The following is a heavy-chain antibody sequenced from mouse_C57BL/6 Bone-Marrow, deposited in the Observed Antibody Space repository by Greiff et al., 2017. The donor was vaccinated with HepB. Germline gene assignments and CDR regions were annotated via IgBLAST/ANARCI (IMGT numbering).Heavy chain of an antibody. CDR3: ARGFPYYYGSSYAMDY. Sequence: EVKLMESEGGLVQPGSSMKLSCTASGFTFSDYYMAWVRQVPEKGLEWVANINYDGSSTYYLDSLKSRFIISRDNAKNILYLQMSSLKSEDTATYYCARGFPYYYGSSYAMDYWGQGTSVTVSS. J-gene: IGHJ4*01. D-gene: IGHD1-1*01. CDR2: INYDGSST. V-gene: IGHV5-16*01. CDR1: GFTFSDYY.